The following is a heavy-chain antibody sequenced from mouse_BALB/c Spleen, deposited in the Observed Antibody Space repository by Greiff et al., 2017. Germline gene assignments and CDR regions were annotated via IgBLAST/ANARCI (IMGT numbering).Heavy chain of an antibody. V-gene: IGHV5-6*02. CDR2: ISSGGSYT. CDR1: GFTFSSYG. J-gene: IGHJ4*01. CDR3: ARQSYYGNYYAMDY. Sequence: EVKLVESGGDLVKPGGSLKLSCAASGFTFSSYGMSWVRQTPDKRLEWVATISSGGSYTYYPDSVKGRFTISRDNAKNTLYLQMSSLKSEDTAMYYCARQSYYGNYYAMDYWGQGTSVTVAS. D-gene: IGHD2-10*01.